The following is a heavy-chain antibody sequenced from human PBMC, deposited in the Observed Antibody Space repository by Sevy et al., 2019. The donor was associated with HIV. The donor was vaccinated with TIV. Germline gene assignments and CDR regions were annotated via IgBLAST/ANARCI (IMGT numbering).Heavy chain of an antibody. D-gene: IGHD6-13*01. CDR1: GYSFTDYW. J-gene: IGHJ6*02. V-gene: IGHV5-51*01. CDR2: IYPGDSDS. CDR3: ARATAGTAPHYSYYTMDI. Sequence: GESLKISCKDSGYSFTDYWIGWVRQMPGKGLEWMGIIYPGDSDSRYSPSFQGQVTISADKSINTAYLQWSSLKASDTAMCYCARATAGTAPHYSYYTMDIWGQGTTVTVSS.